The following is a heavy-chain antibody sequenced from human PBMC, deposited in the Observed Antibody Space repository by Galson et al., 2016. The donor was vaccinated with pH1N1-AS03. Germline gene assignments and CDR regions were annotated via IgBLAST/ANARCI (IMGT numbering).Heavy chain of an antibody. D-gene: IGHD3-10*01. Sequence: SLRLSCAASEMNFDVAYMTWVRQAPGKGPECVGRIKNRFDGETVDYAAPVKGRFTISRDDSKKTVYLQMNSLKTEDTAVYYCTTDLPYFYGSGSYFVWGQGTTFTVSS. J-gene: IGHJ6*02. CDR3: TTDLPYFYGSGSYFV. CDR2: IKNRFDGETV. CDR1: EMNFDVAY. V-gene: IGHV3-15*01.